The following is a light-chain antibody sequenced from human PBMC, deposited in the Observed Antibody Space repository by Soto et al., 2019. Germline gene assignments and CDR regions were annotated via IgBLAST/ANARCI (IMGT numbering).Light chain of an antibody. CDR1: QSISSY. CDR2: AAS. CDR3: QQSYSTPRT. J-gene: IGKJ1*01. V-gene: IGKV1-39*01. Sequence: DIQMTQSPSSLSASVGDRVTITCRASQSISSYLNWYQQKPGKAPNLLIYAASTLQSGVPSRCSGSGSGTDFTLTISSLQPEDFATYYCQQSYSTPRTFGQGTKVEIK.